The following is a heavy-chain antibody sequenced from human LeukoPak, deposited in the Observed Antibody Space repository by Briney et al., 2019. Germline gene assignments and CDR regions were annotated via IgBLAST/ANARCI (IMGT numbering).Heavy chain of an antibody. CDR3: AREGNYGVNDNWFDP. CDR1: GYTFVDYY. CDR2: INTNTGNP. J-gene: IGHJ5*02. V-gene: IGHV7-4-1*02. D-gene: IGHD4-23*01. Sequence: ASVKVSCKASGYTFVDYYIHWVRQAPGQGLEWMGWINTNTGNPTYAQGFTGRFVFSLDTSVSTAYLQISSLKAEDTAVYYCAREGNYGVNDNWFDPWGQGTLVTVSS.